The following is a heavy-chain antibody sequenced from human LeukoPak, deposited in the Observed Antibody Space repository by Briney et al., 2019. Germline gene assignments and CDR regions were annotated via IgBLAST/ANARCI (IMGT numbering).Heavy chain of an antibody. Sequence: SETLSLTCTVSGGSISSYYWSWIRQPPGKGLEWIGYIYYSGSTNYNPSLKSRVTISVDTSKNQFSLKLSSVTAADTAVYYCAARYYDFWSGYYTGDYWGQGTLVTVSS. CDR2: IYYSGST. J-gene: IGHJ4*02. D-gene: IGHD3-3*01. CDR3: AARYYDFWSGYYTGDY. V-gene: IGHV4-59*12. CDR1: GGSISSYY.